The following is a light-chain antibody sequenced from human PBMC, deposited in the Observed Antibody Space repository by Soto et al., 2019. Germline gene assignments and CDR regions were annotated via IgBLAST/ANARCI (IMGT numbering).Light chain of an antibody. Sequence: EIRLTQSPSTLSLSAGERATLSCRASQSVRSDYFAWYQQKPGQAPRVIIFGVSTRATGVPDRFSGSGSGTDFTLTISRLEPEDFALYYCQQYGNSPLTFGGGTKVAIK. CDR1: QSVRSDY. V-gene: IGKV3-20*01. CDR2: GVS. J-gene: IGKJ4*01. CDR3: QQYGNSPLT.